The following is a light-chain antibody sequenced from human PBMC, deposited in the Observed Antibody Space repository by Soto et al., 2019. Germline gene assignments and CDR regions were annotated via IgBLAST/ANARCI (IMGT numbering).Light chain of an antibody. V-gene: IGKV1-6*01. J-gene: IGKJ1*01. Sequence: AIQMNQSPYSLSASVGDRVTITCRASQGISNDLGWYQQKPGKAPKLLIYAASSLQSGVPSRFSGSGDGTDFTLTISSLLPEDFAPYYWLQDYNAPLTFGQGTNVEI. CDR2: AAS. CDR3: LQDYNAPLT. CDR1: QGISND.